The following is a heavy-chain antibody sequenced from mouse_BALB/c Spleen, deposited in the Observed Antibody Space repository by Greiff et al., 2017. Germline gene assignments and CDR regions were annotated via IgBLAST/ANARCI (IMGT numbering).Heavy chain of an antibody. CDR3: AREPYGNDYAMDY. D-gene: IGHD2-1*01. CDR1: GFSLTSYG. Sequence: VQLVESGPGLVAPSQSLSITCTVSGFSLTSYGVHWVRQPPGKGLEWLGVIWAGGSTNYNSALMSRLSISKDNSKSQVFLKMNSLQTDDTAMYYCAREPYGNDYAMDYWGQGTSVTVSS. J-gene: IGHJ4*01. V-gene: IGHV2-9*02. CDR2: IWAGGST.